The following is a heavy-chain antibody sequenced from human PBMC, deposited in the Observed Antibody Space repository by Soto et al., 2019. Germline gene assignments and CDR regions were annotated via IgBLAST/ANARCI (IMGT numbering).Heavy chain of an antibody. J-gene: IGHJ3*02. V-gene: IGHV4-34*01. CDR3: ARSGYYTLTSDAFDI. CDR2: INHSGST. CDR1: GGSFSGYY. D-gene: IGHD3-3*01. Sequence: SETLSLTCAVYGGSFSGYYWSWIRQPPGKGLEWIGEINHSGSTNYNPSLKSRVTISVDTSKNQFSLKLSSVTAADTAVYYCARSGYYTLTSDAFDIWGQGTMVT.